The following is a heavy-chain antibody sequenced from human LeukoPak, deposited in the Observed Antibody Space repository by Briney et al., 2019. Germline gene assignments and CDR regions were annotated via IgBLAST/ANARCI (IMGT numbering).Heavy chain of an antibody. D-gene: IGHD5-18*01. CDR2: INHSGST. Sequence: SETLSLTCTVSSASISSTNYNWGWLRQPPGKGLEWIGEINHSGSTNYNPSLKSRVTISVDTSKNQFSLKLSSVTAADTAVYYCARGAAGYSYGWGQGTLVTVSS. CDR1: SASISSTNYN. CDR3: ARGAAGYSYG. J-gene: IGHJ4*02. V-gene: IGHV4-39*07.